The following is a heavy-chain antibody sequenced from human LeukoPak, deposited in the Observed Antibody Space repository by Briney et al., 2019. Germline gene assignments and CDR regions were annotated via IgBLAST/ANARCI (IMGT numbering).Heavy chain of an antibody. J-gene: IGHJ4*02. V-gene: IGHV4-4*07. Sequence: SETLSLTCTVSGGSIRSSHWSWIRQPAGKGLEWIAIIYNSGGTNYNPSLKSRVTISRDTSKNQFSLTLTSVTAADTAVYYCVRDSSSTYFAYWGQGTLVTVSS. D-gene: IGHD2-2*01. CDR3: VRDSSSTYFAY. CDR1: GGSIRSSH. CDR2: IYNSGGT.